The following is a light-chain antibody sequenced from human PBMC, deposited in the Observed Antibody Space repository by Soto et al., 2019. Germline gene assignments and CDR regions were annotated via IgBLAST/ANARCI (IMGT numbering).Light chain of an antibody. CDR2: EVS. V-gene: IGLV2-14*01. CDR1: SSDIGSNNY. J-gene: IGLJ3*02. Sequence: QSVLTQPASVSGSPGQSITISCTGTSSDIGSNNYVSWFQQRPGKAPTLIIYEVSNRPSGVSTHFSGSKSGNSASLTISGLLPEDDAEYYCSSYTTTTRLFGGGTTLPVL. CDR3: SSYTTTTRL.